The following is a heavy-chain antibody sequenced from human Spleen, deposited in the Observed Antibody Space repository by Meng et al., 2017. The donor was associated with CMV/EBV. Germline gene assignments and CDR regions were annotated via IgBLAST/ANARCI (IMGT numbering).Heavy chain of an antibody. Sequence: GGSLRLSCAASGFTFDDYAMHWVRQAPGKGLEWVSGISWNSGSIGYADSVKGRFTISRDNAKNSLYLQMNSLRTEDTALYYCAKDQGGPDFWSGYYDYWGQGTLVTVSS. D-gene: IGHD3-3*01. CDR3: AKDQGGPDFWSGYYDY. CDR2: ISWNSGSI. CDR1: GFTFDDYA. J-gene: IGHJ4*02. V-gene: IGHV3-9*01.